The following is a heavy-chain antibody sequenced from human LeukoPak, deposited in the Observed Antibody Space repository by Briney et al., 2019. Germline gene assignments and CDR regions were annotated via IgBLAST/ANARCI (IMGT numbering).Heavy chain of an antibody. V-gene: IGHV3-11*01. D-gene: IGHD3-16*02. CDR2: ISSSGSTR. Sequence: PGGSLRLSCAASGFTFSDYYMSWIRQAPGKGLEWVSYISSSGSTRYYADSVKGRFTISRDNAKNSLYLQMTSLRAEDTAVYYCARDRAANYDYVWGSYRWYAFDIWGQGTMVTVSS. CDR3: ARDRAANYDYVWGSYRWYAFDI. J-gene: IGHJ3*02. CDR1: GFTFSDYY.